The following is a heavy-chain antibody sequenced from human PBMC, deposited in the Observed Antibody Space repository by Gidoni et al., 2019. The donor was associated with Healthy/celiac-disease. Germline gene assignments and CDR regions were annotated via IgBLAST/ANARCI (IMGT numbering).Heavy chain of an antibody. Sequence: QVQLLQSGAEVKKPGASVKVSCKASGYTFTGYYMHWVRQAPGQGLEWMGWINPNSGGTNYAQKFQGWVTMTRDTSISTAYMELSRLGSDDTAVYYCARAGDTAMVTSPARGGREGNWFDPWGQGTLVTVSS. J-gene: IGHJ5*02. CDR1: GYTFTGYY. V-gene: IGHV1-2*04. CDR2: INPNSGGT. D-gene: IGHD5-18*01. CDR3: ARAGDTAMVTSPARGGREGNWFDP.